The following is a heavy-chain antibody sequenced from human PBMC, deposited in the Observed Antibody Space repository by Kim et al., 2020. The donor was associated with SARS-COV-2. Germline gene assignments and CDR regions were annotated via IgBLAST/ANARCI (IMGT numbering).Heavy chain of an antibody. CDR3: ASLTSMVRGGSQVG. V-gene: IGHV4-4*02. CDR2: IYHSGST. Sequence: SETLSLTCAVSGGSISSSNWWSWVRQPPGKGLEWIGEIYHSGSTNYNPSLKSRVTISVDKSKNQFSLKLSSVTAADTAVYYCASLTSMVRGGSQVGWGQGTLVTVSS. J-gene: IGHJ4*02. D-gene: IGHD3-10*01. CDR1: GGSISSSNW.